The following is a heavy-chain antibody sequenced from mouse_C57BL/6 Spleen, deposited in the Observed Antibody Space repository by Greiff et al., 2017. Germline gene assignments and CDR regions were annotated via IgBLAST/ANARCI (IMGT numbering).Heavy chain of an antibody. Sequence: VQLQQPGAELVRPGSSVKLSCKASGYTFTSYWMHWVKQRPIQGLEWIGNIDPSGSETHYNQKFKDKATLTVDKSSSTAYMQLSSLTSEDSAVXDCAFGLSNWDYFDYWGQGTTLTVSS. CDR3: AFGLSNWDYFDY. CDR2: IDPSGSET. D-gene: IGHD4-1*01. CDR1: GYTFTSYW. V-gene: IGHV1-52*01. J-gene: IGHJ2*01.